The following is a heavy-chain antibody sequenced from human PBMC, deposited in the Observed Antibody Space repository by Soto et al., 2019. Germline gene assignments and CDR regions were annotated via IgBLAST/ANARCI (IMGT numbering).Heavy chain of an antibody. CDR1: GFRFSEHA. Sequence: LRLSCNCSGFRFSEHAMTWVRQAPGKGLEWVGFIRNTPYGGTTDYAASVRGRFTISSDDSASIAYLQMNSLKTEDSGLYYCSRGSFGYYGPWGPGTLVTVSS. CDR3: SRGSFGYYGP. J-gene: IGHJ5*02. V-gene: IGHV3-49*04. D-gene: IGHD2-2*03. CDR2: IRNTPYGGTT.